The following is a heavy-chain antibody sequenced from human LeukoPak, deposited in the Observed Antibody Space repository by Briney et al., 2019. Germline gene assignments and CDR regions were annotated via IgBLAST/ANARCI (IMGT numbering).Heavy chain of an antibody. J-gene: IGHJ5*02. Sequence: SETLSLTCTVSGGSISSSSYSWSWIRQPPGKGLEWIGYIYYSGNTNYNPSLRSRVTISVDTSKNQFALKLSSVTAADTAVYYCARAFRMYALHNWFDPWGQGTLVTVSS. CDR1: GGSISSSSYS. CDR2: IYYSGNT. D-gene: IGHD2-8*01. V-gene: IGHV4-61*01. CDR3: ARAFRMYALHNWFDP.